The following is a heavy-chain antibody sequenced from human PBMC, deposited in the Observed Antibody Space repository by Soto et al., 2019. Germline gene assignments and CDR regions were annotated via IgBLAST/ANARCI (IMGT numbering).Heavy chain of an antibody. CDR1: GGSISSGAYY. CDR2: IFYTGSI. V-gene: IGHV4-31*03. CDR3: ARRRGTYGYGDFGMDV. D-gene: IGHD3-16*01. Sequence: QVQLQESGPGLVKPSQTLSLICTVSGGSISSGAYYWTWIRQYPGKGLEWIGHIFYTGSIYYNPSLKSRLTISEDTSNNQFSLQLSSVTASDTAVYYCARRRGTYGYGDFGMDVWGQGVTVSVS. J-gene: IGHJ6*02.